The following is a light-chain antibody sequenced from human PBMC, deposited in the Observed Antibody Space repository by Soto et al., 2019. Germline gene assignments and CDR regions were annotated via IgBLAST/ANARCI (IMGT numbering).Light chain of an antibody. CDR3: QEYNSFPWT. CDR2: KAS. Sequence: DFQMTQSPSTLSASVGDRVTITCRASQSISSWLAWYQQKPGEAPKVLIYKASSLESGVPARFSGSGSGTEFTLTISSLQPDDSATYYCQEYNSFPWTFGQGTQVEIK. CDR1: QSISSW. V-gene: IGKV1-5*03. J-gene: IGKJ1*01.